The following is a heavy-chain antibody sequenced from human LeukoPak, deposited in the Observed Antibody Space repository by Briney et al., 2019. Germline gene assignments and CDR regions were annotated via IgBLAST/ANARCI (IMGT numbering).Heavy chain of an antibody. CDR1: GYTFTSYG. D-gene: IGHD1-1*01. CDR2: TSAHNDDT. J-gene: IGHJ4*02. CDR3: ARDWDSRNDYFDP. Sequence: ASVKVSCKASGYTFTSYGISWVRQAPGQGLEWMGWTSAHNDDTNYAETLQGRLTMTTDISTSTAYMELTSLRSDDTAVYYCARDWDSRNDYFDPWGQGTLVIVSS. V-gene: IGHV1-18*01.